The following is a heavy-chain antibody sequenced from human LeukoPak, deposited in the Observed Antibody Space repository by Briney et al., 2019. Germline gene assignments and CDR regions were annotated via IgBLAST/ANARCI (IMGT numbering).Heavy chain of an antibody. Sequence: PSETLSLTCTVSGGSISSYYWSWIRQPAGKGLEWIGRIYTSGSTNYNPSLKSRVTISVDTSKNQFSLKLSSVTAADTAVYYCAREPRRITIFGVVSGFDYWGQGTLVTVSS. CDR1: GGSISSYY. D-gene: IGHD3-3*01. CDR3: AREPRRITIFGVVSGFDY. CDR2: IYTSGST. V-gene: IGHV4-4*07. J-gene: IGHJ4*02.